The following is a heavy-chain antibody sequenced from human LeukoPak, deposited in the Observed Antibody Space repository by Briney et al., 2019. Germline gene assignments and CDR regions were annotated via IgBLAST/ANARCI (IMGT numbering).Heavy chain of an antibody. J-gene: IGHJ4*02. CDR3: ARGGYYGSGSGAFDY. D-gene: IGHD3-10*01. CDR1: GGSISSGYY. Sequence: SETLSLTCTVSGGSISSGYYWGWIRQPPGKGLEWIGSIYHSGSTYYNPSLKSRVTISVDTSKNQFSLKLSSVTAADTAVYYCARGGYYGSGSGAFDYWGQGILVTVSS. V-gene: IGHV4-38-2*02. CDR2: IYHSGST.